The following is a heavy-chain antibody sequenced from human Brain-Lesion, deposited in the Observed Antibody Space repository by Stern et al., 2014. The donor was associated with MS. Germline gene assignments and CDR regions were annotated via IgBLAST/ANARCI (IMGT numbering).Heavy chain of an antibody. D-gene: IGHD4-17*01. V-gene: IGHV5-51*01. Sequence: VQLVQSGAEVKKPGESLKISCKGSGYSFTSHWIGWVRQMPGKGLEWMGSIYPGDTDTRYRPPFQGQGTTSDDTPTSTAYTQRSSLKASDTAMYYCARRMTTVTPGFDPWGQGTLVTVSS. CDR2: IYPGDTDT. CDR3: ARRMTTVTPGFDP. J-gene: IGHJ5*02. CDR1: GYSFTSHW.